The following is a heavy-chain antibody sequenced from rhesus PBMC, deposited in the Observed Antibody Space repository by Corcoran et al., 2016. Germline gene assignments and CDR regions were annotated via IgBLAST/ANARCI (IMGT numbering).Heavy chain of an antibody. CDR2: ISKEGGKK. CDR3: AREWVGTSFDY. J-gene: IGHJ4*01. D-gene: IGHD5-24*01. CDR1: GFTFSRYG. Sequence: EVHLVESGGGLVQPGGSLRLSCVVPGFTFSRYGMHWVRQAPGKGREWVGVISKEGGKKHDAESVNDRFTSSRDKSKNMLYLQMNNLKWEDTAVYYCAREWVGTSFDYWGQGVLVTVSS. V-gene: IGHV3-54*02.